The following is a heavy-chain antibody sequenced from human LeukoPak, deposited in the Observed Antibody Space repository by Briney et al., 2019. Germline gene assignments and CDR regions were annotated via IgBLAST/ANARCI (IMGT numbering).Heavy chain of an antibody. CDR1: GGSISSYY. CDR3: ARDRIMGLMGEKYYFDY. J-gene: IGHJ4*02. D-gene: IGHD2-8*01. V-gene: IGHV4-4*07. CDR2: IYTSGST. Sequence: PSETLSLTCTVSGGSISSYYWSCIRQPAGKGLEWIGRIYTSGSTNYNPSLKSRVTISVDTSKNQFSLKLSSVTAADTAVYYCARDRIMGLMGEKYYFDYWGQGTLVTVSS.